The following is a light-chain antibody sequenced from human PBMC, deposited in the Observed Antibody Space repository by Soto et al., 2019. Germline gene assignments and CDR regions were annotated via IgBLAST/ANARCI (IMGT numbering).Light chain of an antibody. CDR2: AAV. V-gene: IGKV3-20*01. Sequence: EIVVTQSPGTLSLSPGERATLSCRTSQSVRFNFLAWYQQKVGQAPRLLIYAAVGRATGVPDRFSASGSGTDFTLTISRLEPEDCAVYYCQKYDNSPYTFGQGTKLEIK. CDR1: QSVRFNF. J-gene: IGKJ2*01. CDR3: QKYDNSPYT.